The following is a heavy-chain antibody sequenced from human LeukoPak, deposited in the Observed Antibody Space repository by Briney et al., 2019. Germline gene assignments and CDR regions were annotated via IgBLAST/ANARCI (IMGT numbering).Heavy chain of an antibody. V-gene: IGHV4-34*01. J-gene: IGHJ3*02. Sequence: SETLSLTCAVYGGSFSGYYWSWIRQPPGKGLEWIGEINHSGSTNYNPSLKSRVTTSVDTSKNQFSLKLSSVTAADTAVYYCARHTLVGARNAFDIWGQGTMVTVSS. CDR3: ARHTLVGARNAFDI. CDR1: GGSFSGYY. D-gene: IGHD1-26*01. CDR2: INHSGST.